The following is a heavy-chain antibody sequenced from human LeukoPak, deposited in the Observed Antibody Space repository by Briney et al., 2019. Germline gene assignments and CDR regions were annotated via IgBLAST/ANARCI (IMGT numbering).Heavy chain of an antibody. J-gene: IGHJ4*02. Sequence: AASVKVSCKASGYTFTGYYMHWVRQAPGKGLEWMGGFDPEDGETIYAQKFQGRVTMTEDTSTDTAYMELSSLRSEDTAVYYCATGARELHLDYWGQGTLVTVSS. D-gene: IGHD1-26*01. V-gene: IGHV1-24*01. CDR2: FDPEDGET. CDR3: ATGARELHLDY. CDR1: GYTFTGYY.